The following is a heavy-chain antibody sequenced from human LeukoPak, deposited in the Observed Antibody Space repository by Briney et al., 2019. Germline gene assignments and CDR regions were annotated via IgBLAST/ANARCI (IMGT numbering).Heavy chain of an antibody. J-gene: IGHJ4*02. D-gene: IGHD1-26*01. CDR1: GFTFSTYE. CDR3: ARDFGQWELNGGYYFDY. CDR2: ISSGGSTI. Sequence: PGGSLRLSCASSGFTFSTYEMNWVRQAPGKGLEWVSYISSGGSTIYYADSVKGRFTISRDNAKNSLYLQMNSLRAEDTAVYYCARDFGQWELNGGYYFDYWGQGTLVTVSS. V-gene: IGHV3-48*03.